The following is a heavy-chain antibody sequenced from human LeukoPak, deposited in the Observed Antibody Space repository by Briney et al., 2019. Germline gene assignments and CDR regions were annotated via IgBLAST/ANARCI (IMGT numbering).Heavy chain of an antibody. CDR2: ISYDGSSK. D-gene: IGHD2-2*01. CDR1: GFTFSAYV. V-gene: IGHV3-30-3*01. CDR3: ARGQVPRYCNSISCFDDAFDI. Sequence: PGRSLRLSCAASGFTFSAYVIHWVRQAPGTGLEWVALISYDGSSKYYADSVKGRFTISRDNSKNTLYLQMNSLRPEDTAVYFCARGQVPRYCNSISCFDDAFDIWGQGTMVTVSS. J-gene: IGHJ3*02.